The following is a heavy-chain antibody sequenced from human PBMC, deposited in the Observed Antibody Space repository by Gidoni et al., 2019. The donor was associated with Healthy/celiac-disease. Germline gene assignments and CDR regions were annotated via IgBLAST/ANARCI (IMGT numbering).Heavy chain of an antibody. CDR1: GFTFSNAW. V-gene: IGHV3-15*01. D-gene: IGHD2-21*02. Sequence: EVQLVESGGGLVKPGGSLRLSCAASGFTFSNAWMSWVRQAPGKGLEWVGRIKSKTDGGTTDYAAPVKGRFTISRDDSKNTLYLQMNSLKTEDTAVYYCTTLGDIVVVTSPLPIDYWGQGTLVTVSS. CDR2: IKSKTDGGTT. J-gene: IGHJ4*02. CDR3: TTLGDIVVVTSPLPIDY.